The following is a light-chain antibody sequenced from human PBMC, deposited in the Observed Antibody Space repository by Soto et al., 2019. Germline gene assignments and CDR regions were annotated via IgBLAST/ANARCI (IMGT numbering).Light chain of an antibody. CDR2: SAS. V-gene: IGKV3-15*01. J-gene: IGKJ2*01. Sequence: EIAMTQSPATLSVSPGERATLSCRASQSISTELAWYQQIPGQPPRLLIYSASTRATGVPARFTGSGSGSEFTLTISWLQSEDFALYYCQQGHNWPLTFGQGTRLEI. CDR1: QSISTE. CDR3: QQGHNWPLT.